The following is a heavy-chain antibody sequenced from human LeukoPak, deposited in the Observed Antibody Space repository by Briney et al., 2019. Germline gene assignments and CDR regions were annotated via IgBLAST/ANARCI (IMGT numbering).Heavy chain of an antibody. Sequence: GGSLRLSCAASGFTFSSYAMSWVRQAPGKGLEWVSAISGSGGSTYYADSVKGRFTISRDNSKNTLYLQMNSLRAEDTAVYYCARDFLPYYYGPFDYWGQGTLVTVFS. D-gene: IGHD3-10*01. CDR1: GFTFSSYA. CDR3: ARDFLPYYYGPFDY. J-gene: IGHJ4*02. V-gene: IGHV3-23*01. CDR2: ISGSGGST.